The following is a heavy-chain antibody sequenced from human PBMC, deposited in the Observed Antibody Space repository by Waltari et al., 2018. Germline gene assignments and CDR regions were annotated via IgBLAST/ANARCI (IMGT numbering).Heavy chain of an antibody. D-gene: IGHD1-26*01. CDR1: GFTFRAYG. V-gene: IGHV3-30*18. CDR3: AKDHSGNDFFFFDH. CDR2: VSYDGSHT. J-gene: IGHJ4*02. Sequence: QVQLVESGGGVVQPGRSLTVSCAASGFTFRAYGMPWVRQAPGKGLEWVASVSYDGSHTYYGDSVRGRFTISRDNSKNTLHLQMNSLRGDDTAVYYCAKDHSGNDFFFFDHWGQGTLVIVSP.